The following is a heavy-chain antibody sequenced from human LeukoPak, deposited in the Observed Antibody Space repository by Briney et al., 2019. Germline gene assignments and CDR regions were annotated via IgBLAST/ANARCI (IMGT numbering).Heavy chain of an antibody. CDR1: GFTFSGFW. V-gene: IGHV3-74*01. J-gene: IGHJ5*02. CDR2: IKNDGTST. CDR3: AKSDWFDP. Sequence: PGGSLRLSCAASGFTFSGFWMHWDRQVPGKGLVWVARIKNDGTSTSYADSVKGRFTISRDDAKNILYLQMNSLRAEDTAVYYCAKSDWFDPWGQGTLVTVSS.